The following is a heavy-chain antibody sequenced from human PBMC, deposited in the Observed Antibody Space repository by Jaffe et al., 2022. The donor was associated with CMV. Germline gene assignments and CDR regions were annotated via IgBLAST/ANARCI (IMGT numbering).Heavy chain of an antibody. CDR2: IYYSGST. V-gene: IGHV4-39*01. Sequence: QLHLQESGPGLVRPSETLSLTCTVSGGSISRNLFYWAWIRQPPGKGLEWIGSIYYSGSTYYNPSLKSRVTLSVDTSKNQFSLKLSSLTAADTALYYCATTLSTTVIHYFDYWGQGALVTVSS. CDR1: GGSISRNLFY. J-gene: IGHJ4*02. CDR3: ATTLSTTVIHYFDY.